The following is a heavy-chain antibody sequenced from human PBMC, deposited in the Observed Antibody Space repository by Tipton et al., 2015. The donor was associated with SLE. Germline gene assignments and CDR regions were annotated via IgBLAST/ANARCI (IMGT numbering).Heavy chain of an antibody. Sequence: LTCAVSGGSITSSHWWSWVRQSPVKGLEWIGEVYHSGSTYYNPSLKSRVTMSADTSKNQFSLRLSSVTAADTAVYHCARHKWIRIIDAFDSWGQGTMVTAS. D-gene: IGHD5-18*01. V-gene: IGHV4-4*02. CDR3: ARHKWIRIIDAFDS. CDR1: GGSITSSHW. J-gene: IGHJ3*02. CDR2: VYHSGST.